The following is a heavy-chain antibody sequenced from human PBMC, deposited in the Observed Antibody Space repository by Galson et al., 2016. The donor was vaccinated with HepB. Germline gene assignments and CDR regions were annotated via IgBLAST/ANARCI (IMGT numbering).Heavy chain of an antibody. CDR3: ARRDSGWSLFDY. D-gene: IGHD6-19*01. CDR1: GYTFTNHW. Sequence: QSGAEVKKPGESLKISCQGSGYTFTNHWIGWVRQMPGKGLEWMGIIYPGDSDTRYSPYFQGQVTISADKSTRTAYLQWSSLKASDTAMYYCARRDSGWSLFDYWGQGTLLTVSS. V-gene: IGHV5-51*01. CDR2: IYPGDSDT. J-gene: IGHJ4*02.